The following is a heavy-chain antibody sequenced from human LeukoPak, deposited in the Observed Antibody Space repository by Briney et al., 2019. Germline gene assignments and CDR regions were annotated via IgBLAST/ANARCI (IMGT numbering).Heavy chain of an antibody. D-gene: IGHD2-2*01. Sequence: GASVKVSCKVSGYTLTELSMRWVRQAPGKGLEWMGGFDPEDGETIYAQKFQGRVTMTEDTSTDTAYMELSSLRSEDTAVYYCATAEDIVVVPALDVWGQGTTVTVSS. CDR1: GYTLTELS. CDR2: FDPEDGET. J-gene: IGHJ6*02. CDR3: ATAEDIVVVPALDV. V-gene: IGHV1-24*01.